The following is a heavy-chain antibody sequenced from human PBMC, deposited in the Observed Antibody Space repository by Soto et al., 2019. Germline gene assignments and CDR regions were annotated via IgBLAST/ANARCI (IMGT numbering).Heavy chain of an antibody. CDR3: VRDHGYCTSRSCDRDYDDYGMDV. Sequence: QVQLVQSGDEVKKPGSWVKVSCKVSGDTFSSYGISWVRQAPGQGLEWMGGIIPMHGTANYSQKFQGKVTTTADESTTEVYMELSSLRSEDPAVYLCVRDHGYCTSRSCDRDYDDYGMDVSGLGTTVTVSS. CDR2: IIPMHGTA. CDR1: GDTFSSYG. V-gene: IGHV1-69*01. D-gene: IGHD2-2*03. J-gene: IGHJ6*02.